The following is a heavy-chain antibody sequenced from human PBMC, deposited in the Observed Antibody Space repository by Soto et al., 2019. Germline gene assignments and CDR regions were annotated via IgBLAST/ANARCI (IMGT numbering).Heavy chain of an antibody. CDR1: GASISTYY. CDR3: ARDLKEYCSDGKCDWFDP. V-gene: IGHV4-59*13. D-gene: IGHD2-15*01. J-gene: IGHJ5*02. CDR2: ISYSGST. Sequence: SETLSLTCTVSGASISTYYWSWIRQPPGKGLEWIGYISYSGSTNYNPSLKSRVTISFDASKNEISLQVRSATAADAAVYYCARDLKEYCSDGKCDWFDPWGQGTLVTVSS.